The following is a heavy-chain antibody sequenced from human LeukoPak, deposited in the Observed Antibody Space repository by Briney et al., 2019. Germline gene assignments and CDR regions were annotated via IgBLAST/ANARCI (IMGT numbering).Heavy chain of an antibody. CDR3: THKPQRGVGS. Sequence: SGPTLVKPTETLTLTCTFSGFSLSTRDVGVGWIRQPPGKALEWLVVFYWDDAEEYNPSLKTRLTITKDTSKNQVVLTMTNVDPVDTATYYCTHKPQRGVGSWGQGTLVTVSS. D-gene: IGHD3-10*01. CDR1: GFSLSTRDVG. J-gene: IGHJ5*02. CDR2: FYWDDAE. V-gene: IGHV2-5*02.